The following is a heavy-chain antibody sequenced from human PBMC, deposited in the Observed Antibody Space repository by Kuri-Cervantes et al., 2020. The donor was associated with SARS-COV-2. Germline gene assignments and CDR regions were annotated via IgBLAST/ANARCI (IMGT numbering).Heavy chain of an antibody. J-gene: IGHJ4*02. CDR1: GFTFDDYA. CDR2: ISWNSNNI. D-gene: IGHD2-15*01. CDR3: AKDPHGIVVVVAAIDQ. Sequence: SLKISCAASGFTFDDYAMHWVRQAPGKGLEWVSGISWNSNNIDYADSVKGRFTISRDNSKNTLYLQMDRLRPDDTAVYYCAKDPHGIVVVVAAIDQWGQGTLVTVSS. V-gene: IGHV3-9*01.